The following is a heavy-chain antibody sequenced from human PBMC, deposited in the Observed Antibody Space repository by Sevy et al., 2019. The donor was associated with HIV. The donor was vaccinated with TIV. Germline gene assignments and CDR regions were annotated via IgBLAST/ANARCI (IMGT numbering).Heavy chain of an antibody. Sequence: GESLKISCKGSGYSFTSYWIGWVRQMPGKGLEWMGIIYPGDSDTRYSPSFQGQVTISADKSINTAYLQWSSLKASDTAMYYCARRITMVRGVAYYFDYWGQGTLVTVSS. CDR1: GYSFTSYW. CDR2: IYPGDSDT. CDR3: ARRITMVRGVAYYFDY. V-gene: IGHV5-51*01. J-gene: IGHJ4*02. D-gene: IGHD3-10*01.